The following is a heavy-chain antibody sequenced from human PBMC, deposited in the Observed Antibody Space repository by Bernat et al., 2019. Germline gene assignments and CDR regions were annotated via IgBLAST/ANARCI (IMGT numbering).Heavy chain of an antibody. CDR3: ARDPAAAGLDGFDI. V-gene: IGHV3-33*01. D-gene: IGHD6-13*01. Sequence: QVQLVESGGGVVQPGRSLRLSCAASGFTFSSYGMHWVRQAPGKGLEWVAVIWYDGSNKYYADSVKGRFTISRDNSKNTLYLQMNSLRAEDTAVYYFARDPAAAGLDGFDIGGEGRMVTVSS. CDR2: IWYDGSNK. CDR1: GFTFSSYG. J-gene: IGHJ3*02.